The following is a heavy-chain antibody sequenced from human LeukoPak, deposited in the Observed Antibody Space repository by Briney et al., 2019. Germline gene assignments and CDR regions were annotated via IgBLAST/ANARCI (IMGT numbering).Heavy chain of an antibody. CDR3: ARGGGAFCGSDCFRNFGC. V-gene: IGHV3-66*02. J-gene: IGHJ4*02. Sequence: GGSLRLSCAVSGLTVSNTYMSWVRRAPGKGLEWVSVIYAGGSTYYADSVKGRFTISRDNSKNTLYLQMNSLRPEDTAVYYCARGGGAFCGSDCFRNFGCWGQGALVTISS. D-gene: IGHD2-21*02. CDR2: IYAGGST. CDR1: GLTVSNTY.